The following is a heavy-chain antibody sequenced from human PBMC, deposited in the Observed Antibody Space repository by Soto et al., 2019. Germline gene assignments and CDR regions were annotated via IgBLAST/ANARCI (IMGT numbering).Heavy chain of an antibody. CDR1: GFTFSSYA. Sequence: EVQLLESGGGLVQPGGSLRLSCAASGFTFSSYAMSWVRQAPGKGLEWVSAISGSGGSTYYADSMKGRFTISRDNSKNTLYLQMNSLRAEDTAVYYCAKDGLARSPRPYYFDYWGQGTLVTVSS. CDR2: ISGSGGST. V-gene: IGHV3-23*01. J-gene: IGHJ4*02. D-gene: IGHD3-16*01. CDR3: AKDGLARSPRPYYFDY.